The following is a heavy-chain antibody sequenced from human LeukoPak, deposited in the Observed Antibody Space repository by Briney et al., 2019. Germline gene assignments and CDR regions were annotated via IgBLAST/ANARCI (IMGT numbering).Heavy chain of an antibody. CDR3: ARDIWEAGTDH. V-gene: IGHV3-11*01. CDR1: GFTYSAFF. Sequence: GGSLRLSCAASGFTYSAFFMSWIRQAPGRGLEWVSYISSDGDTIYYADSVKGRFTISRDNAKNSLFLQMNSLRADDTAVDYCARDIWEAGTDHWGQGTVVTVSS. J-gene: IGHJ4*02. D-gene: IGHD1-1*01. CDR2: ISSDGDTI.